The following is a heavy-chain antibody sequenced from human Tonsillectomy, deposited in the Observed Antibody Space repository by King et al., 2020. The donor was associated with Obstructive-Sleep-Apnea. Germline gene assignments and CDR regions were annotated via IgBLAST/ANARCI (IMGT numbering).Heavy chain of an antibody. CDR2: IDWDDDK. Sequence: TLKESGPALVKPTQTLTLTCTFSGFSLSTSGMCMSCIRQPPGKALEWLASIDWDDDKYYSTSLKTRLTISKDTSKNQVVLTMTNMDPVETATYYCARTRGSTWLLDYWGQGTLVTVSS. CDR3: ARTRGSTWLLDY. V-gene: IGHV2-70*11. CDR1: GFSLSTSGMC. D-gene: IGHD6-13*01. J-gene: IGHJ4*02.